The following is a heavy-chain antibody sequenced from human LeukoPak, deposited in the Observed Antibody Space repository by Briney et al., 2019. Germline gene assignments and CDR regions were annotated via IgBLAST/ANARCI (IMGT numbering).Heavy chain of an antibody. V-gene: IGHV3-48*04. CDR2: ISSSSSTI. J-gene: IGHJ3*01. CDR1: GFTFSSYS. D-gene: IGHD1-26*01. CDR3: ARVIGWDEPFDL. Sequence: GGSLRLSCAASGFTFSSYSMNWVRQAPGKGLEWVSYISSSSSTIYYADSVKGRFTISRDNAKNSLYLQMNSLRVEDTAVYYCARVIGWDEPFDLWGHGTLVTVSS.